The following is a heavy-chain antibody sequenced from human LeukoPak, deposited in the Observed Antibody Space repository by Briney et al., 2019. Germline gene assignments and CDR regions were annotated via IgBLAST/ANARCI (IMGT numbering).Heavy chain of an antibody. CDR1: GGSISSYS. J-gene: IGHJ4*02. Sequence: SETLSLTCTVSGGSISSYSWSWIRQPAGKGLEWIGRIYTSGSTNHNPSLKSRVTMSLDTSKNQFSLKLSSVTAADAAVYYCARDRKYCSSISCYYYFDYWGQGTLATVSS. D-gene: IGHD2-2*01. CDR2: IYTSGST. CDR3: ARDRKYCSSISCYYYFDY. V-gene: IGHV4-4*07.